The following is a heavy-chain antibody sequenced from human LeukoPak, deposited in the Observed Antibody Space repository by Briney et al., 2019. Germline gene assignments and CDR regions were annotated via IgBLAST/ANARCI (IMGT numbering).Heavy chain of an antibody. CDR1: GFTFSSYA. J-gene: IGHJ3*02. CDR3: AKENGSGWYPYAFDI. D-gene: IGHD6-19*01. Sequence: PGGPLRLSCAASGFTFSSYAMSWVRQAPGKGLEWVSAISGSGGSTYYADSVKGRFTISRDNSKNTLYLQMNSLRAEDTAVSYCAKENGSGWYPYAFDIWGQGTMVTVSS. CDR2: ISGSGGST. V-gene: IGHV3-23*01.